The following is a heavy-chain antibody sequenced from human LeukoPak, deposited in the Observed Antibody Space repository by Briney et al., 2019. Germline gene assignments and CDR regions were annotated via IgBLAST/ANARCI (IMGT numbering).Heavy chain of an antibody. J-gene: IGHJ4*02. CDR3: AKSLPLWFGERCLDY. CDR2: ISGSGGGT. Sequence: GGSLRLSCAASGFTFSSYAMSWVRQAPGKGLEWVSAISGSGGGTYYADSVKGRFTISRDNSKNTLYLQMNSLRAEDTAVYYCAKSLPLWFGERCLDYWGQGTLVTVSS. V-gene: IGHV3-23*01. D-gene: IGHD3-10*01. CDR1: GFTFSSYA.